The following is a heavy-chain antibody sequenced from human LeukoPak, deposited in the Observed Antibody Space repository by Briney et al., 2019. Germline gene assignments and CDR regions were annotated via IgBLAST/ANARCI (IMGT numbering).Heavy chain of an antibody. Sequence: ASVKVSCKASGGTFSSYAISWVRQAPGQGLEWMGGIIPIFGTANYAQKFQGRVTITADKSTSTAYMELRSLRSDDTAVYYCARGRVGATMIFDYWGQGTLVTVSS. CDR2: IIPIFGTA. CDR1: GGTFSSYA. V-gene: IGHV1-69*06. J-gene: IGHJ4*02. D-gene: IGHD1-26*01. CDR3: ARGRVGATMIFDY.